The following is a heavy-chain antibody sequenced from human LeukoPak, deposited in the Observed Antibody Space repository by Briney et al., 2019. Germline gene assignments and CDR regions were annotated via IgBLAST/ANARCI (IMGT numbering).Heavy chain of an antibody. CDR1: GFTFSNYA. Sequence: PGGSLRLSCAASGFTFSNYAMGWVRQAPWKGLEWVSVISGSGESTYYADSVKGQFTISRDNSKNTLYLQLNSLRADDTAVYYYARAERQWLATRFGYWGQGTLVTVSS. V-gene: IGHV3-23*01. J-gene: IGHJ4*02. CDR3: ARAERQWLATRFGY. D-gene: IGHD6-19*01. CDR2: ISGSGEST.